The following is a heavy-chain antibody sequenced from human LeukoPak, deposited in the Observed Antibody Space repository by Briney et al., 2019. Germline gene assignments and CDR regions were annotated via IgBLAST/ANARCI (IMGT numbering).Heavy chain of an antibody. V-gene: IGHV4-34*01. CDR3: VRVRWLQANGDV. Sequence: SETLSLTCAVYGGSFTDYYWNWIRQSPEKGLEWIGEINHSGNTNYSPSLESRVAISVDTSNKQFSLRLSSVTAADTAVYYCVRVRWLQANGDVWGQGTTVTVSS. CDR1: GGSFTDYY. J-gene: IGHJ6*02. D-gene: IGHD5-12*01. CDR2: INHSGNT.